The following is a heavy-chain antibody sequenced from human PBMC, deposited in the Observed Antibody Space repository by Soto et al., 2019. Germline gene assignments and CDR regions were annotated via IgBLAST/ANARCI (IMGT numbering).Heavy chain of an antibody. V-gene: IGHV1-46*01. Sequence: QVQLVQSGAEVKKPGASVRICCKASGYTFASYYMHWVRQAPGQGLEWMGKSNPDGSTRYAQNFQGRVTMTRDTSTSTLYMELSSLRFEDTAVYYCARDLEYDFYDFWGQGTLVTVSS. CDR2: SNPDGST. CDR3: ARDLEYDFYDF. D-gene: IGHD3-3*01. CDR1: GYTFASYY. J-gene: IGHJ4*02.